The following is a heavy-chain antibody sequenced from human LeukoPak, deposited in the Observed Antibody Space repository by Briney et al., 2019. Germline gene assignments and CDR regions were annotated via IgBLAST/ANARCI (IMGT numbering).Heavy chain of an antibody. D-gene: IGHD5-24*01. CDR2: ISGSGGST. Sequence: GGSLRLSCAASGFTFSSYAMSWVRQAPGEGLEWVSAISGSGGSTYYADSVKGRFTISRDNSKNTLYLQMNSLRAEDTAVYYCAKDGDEGRPQWFQHWGRAPWSPSPQ. CDR1: GFTFSSYA. CDR3: AKDGDEGRPQWFQH. J-gene: IGHJ1*01. V-gene: IGHV3-23*01.